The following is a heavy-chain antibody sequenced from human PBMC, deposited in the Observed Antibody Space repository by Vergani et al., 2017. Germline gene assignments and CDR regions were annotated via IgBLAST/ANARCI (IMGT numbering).Heavy chain of an antibody. J-gene: IGHJ4*02. CDR1: GGSFSGYY. CDR3: ARGGYCNSTSCYPLDY. CDR2: INHSGSA. D-gene: IGHD2-2*01. V-gene: IGHV4-34*01. Sequence: QEQLQQWGAGLLKPSETLSLTCAVYGGSFSGYYWTWIRQPPGKGLEWIGEINHSGSANYNPSLKIRVTISVDTSKNQFSLKLTSVTAADTAVYYCARGGYCNSTSCYPLDYWGQGTLVTVSS.